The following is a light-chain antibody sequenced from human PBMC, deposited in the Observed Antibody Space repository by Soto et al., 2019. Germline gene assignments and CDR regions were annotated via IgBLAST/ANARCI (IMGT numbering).Light chain of an antibody. CDR3: QSYDSSLSAVV. J-gene: IGLJ2*01. V-gene: IGLV1-40*01. CDR1: SPNIGAGYD. CDR2: QNN. Sequence: QLVLTQPPSVSGAPGQRVSISCLGSSPNIGAGYDVHWYEHLPGTAPKLLIYQNNNRPSGVPDRFSGSKSGTSASLAITGLQAEDEADYYCQSYDSSLSAVVFGGGTKLTVL.